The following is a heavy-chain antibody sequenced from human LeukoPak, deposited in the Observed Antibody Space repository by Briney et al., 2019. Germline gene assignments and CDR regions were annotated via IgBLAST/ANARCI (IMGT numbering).Heavy chain of an antibody. CDR2: INHSGST. J-gene: IGHJ4*02. CDR1: GGSFSGYY. V-gene: IGHV4-34*01. Sequence: SETLSLTCAVYGGSFSGYYWSWIRQPPGKGLEWIGEINHSGSTNYNPSLKSRVTISVDTSKNQFSLKLSSVTAADTAVYYCAGHAGADDYWGQGTLVTVSS. CDR3: AGHAGADDY. D-gene: IGHD3-10*01.